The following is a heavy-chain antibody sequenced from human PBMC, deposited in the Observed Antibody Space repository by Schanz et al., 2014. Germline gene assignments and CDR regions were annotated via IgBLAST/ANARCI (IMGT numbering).Heavy chain of an antibody. CDR2: IIPILGIA. CDR3: ARGTMPGTFDI. V-gene: IGHV1-69*02. J-gene: IGHJ4*02. CDR1: GGTFNSYT. Sequence: QVQLVQSGAEVKKPGSSMKVSCKASGGTFNSYTINWVRQAPGQGLEWMGRIIPILGIANYAQKFQGRVTMTRDTSTSTVYMELSSLRYEDTALYYCARGTMPGTFDIWGQGTLVTVSS. D-gene: IGHD2-2*01.